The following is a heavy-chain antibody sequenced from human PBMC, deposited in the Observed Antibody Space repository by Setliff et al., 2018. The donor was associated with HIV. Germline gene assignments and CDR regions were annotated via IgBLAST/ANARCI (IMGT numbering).Heavy chain of an antibody. D-gene: IGHD1-26*01. Sequence: SETLSLTCTVSGGSISSGSYYWSWIRQPAGKGLEWIGHIYTSGSTNYNPSLKSRVTISVDTSKNQFSLKLSSVTAADTAVYYCAREGRGSYFIRQADFDYWGQGTLVTVSS. CDR1: GGSISSGSYY. V-gene: IGHV4-61*09. J-gene: IGHJ4*02. CDR2: IYTSGST. CDR3: AREGRGSYFIRQADFDY.